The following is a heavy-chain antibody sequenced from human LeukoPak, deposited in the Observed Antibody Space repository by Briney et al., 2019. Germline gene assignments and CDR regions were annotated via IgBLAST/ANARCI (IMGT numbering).Heavy chain of an antibody. CDR3: ARTRGYCSGGSCYPTYYYYYMDV. CDR1: GRSFSGYY. D-gene: IGHD2-15*01. J-gene: IGHJ6*03. Sequence: SETLSLTSAVYGRSFSGYYWSWIRQPPGKGLEWIGEINHSGSTNYNPSLKSRVTISVDTSKNQFSLKLSSVTAADTAVYYCARTRGYCSGGSCYPTYYYYYMDVWGKGTTVTVSS. CDR2: INHSGST. V-gene: IGHV4-34*01.